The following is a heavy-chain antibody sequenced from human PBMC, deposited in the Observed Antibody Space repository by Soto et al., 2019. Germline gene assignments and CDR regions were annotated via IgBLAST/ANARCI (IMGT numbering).Heavy chain of an antibody. D-gene: IGHD3-3*01. Sequence: TGGSLRLSCAASKFTFSYYGMHWVRQAPGKGLEWVAVISYEGSNKYYADPVKGRFTISRDNSKNTLYLEMNSLRTEDTAVYYCAKSISISGVIIDAFDVWGQGTMVTVSS. CDR3: AKSISISGVIIDAFDV. J-gene: IGHJ3*01. V-gene: IGHV3-30*18. CDR2: ISYEGSNK. CDR1: KFTFSYYG.